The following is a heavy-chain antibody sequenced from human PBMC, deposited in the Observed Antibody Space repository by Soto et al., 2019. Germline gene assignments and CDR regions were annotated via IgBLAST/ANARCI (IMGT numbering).Heavy chain of an antibody. CDR3: ARTQGRTYYYGSGSPINWFDP. J-gene: IGHJ5*02. D-gene: IGHD3-10*01. Sequence: GSLRLSCATSGFTFSNYWMHWVRQAPGKGLEWVAVISYYGSNKYYADSLKGRFTISRDNAKNSLYLQMNSLRAEDTAVYYCARTQGRTYYYGSGSPINWFDPWGQGTLVTVSS. CDR2: ISYYGSNK. V-gene: IGHV3-30-3*01. CDR1: GFTFSNYW.